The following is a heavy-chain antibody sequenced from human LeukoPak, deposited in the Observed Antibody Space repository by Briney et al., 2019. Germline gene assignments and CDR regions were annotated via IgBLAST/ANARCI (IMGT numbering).Heavy chain of an antibody. V-gene: IGHV4-39*01. D-gene: IGHD3-22*01. CDR3: ARRDYYDTSGYTFDY. CDR1: GGSISSSRYY. Sequence: PPETLSLTCAVSGGSISSSRYYWGWIRQPPGKGLEWIGSIYYSGSTYYNPSLKSRVTISVDTSKKQFSLKLSSVTAADTAVYYCARRDYYDTSGYTFDYWGQGTLVTVSS. J-gene: IGHJ4*02. CDR2: IYYSGST.